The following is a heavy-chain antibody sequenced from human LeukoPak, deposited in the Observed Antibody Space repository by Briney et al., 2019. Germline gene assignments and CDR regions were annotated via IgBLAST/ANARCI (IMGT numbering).Heavy chain of an antibody. V-gene: IGHV3-30*02. D-gene: IGHD4/OR15-4a*01. J-gene: IGHJ4*02. CDR3: AKGYGESHFDS. Sequence: GGSLRLPCAASGFTFRSFGMHLVRQAPGKGLEWVAFIRFDGSNQYYADSVKGRFTISRDNSNNTLFLQMNSPRVDDTAVYFCAKGYGESHFDSWGQGTLVTVSS. CDR2: IRFDGSNQ. CDR1: GFTFRSFG.